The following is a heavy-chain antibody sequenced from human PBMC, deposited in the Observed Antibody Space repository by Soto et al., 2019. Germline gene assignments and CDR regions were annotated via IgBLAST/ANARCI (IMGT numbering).Heavy chain of an antibody. CDR3: AKQFDLGGLEDY. CDR1: GFTFSDHG. D-gene: IGHD1-1*01. J-gene: IGHJ4*02. Sequence: QVQLVESGGGVVQPGTSLRLSCAASGFTFSDHGMHWVRQAPGKGLEWVAVISHDGNSKYYGDSVKGRFTVSRDNSNNIAYLQMNSLRLEDTAMYYCAKQFDLGGLEDYWGQGTLVTVS. CDR2: ISHDGNSK. V-gene: IGHV3-30*18.